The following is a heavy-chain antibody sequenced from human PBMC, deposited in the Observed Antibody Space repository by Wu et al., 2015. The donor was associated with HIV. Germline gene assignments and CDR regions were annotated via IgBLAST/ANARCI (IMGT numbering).Heavy chain of an antibody. Sequence: QVQLXRVVELDGGRSRGPSVKVSCKASGYTFTSYGISWVRQAPGQGLEWMGRIIPIFGTANYAQKFQGRVTITADESTSTAYMELSSLRSEDTAVYYCARDGIAAAGDYYYYYGMDVWGQGTTVTVSS. J-gene: IGHJ6*02. D-gene: IGHD6-13*01. CDR3: ARDGIAAAGDYYYYYGMDV. V-gene: IGHV1-69*13. CDR1: GYTFTSYG. CDR2: IIPIFGTA.